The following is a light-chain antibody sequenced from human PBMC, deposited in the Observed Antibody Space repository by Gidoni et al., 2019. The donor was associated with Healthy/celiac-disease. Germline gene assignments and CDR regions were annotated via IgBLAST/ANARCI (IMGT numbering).Light chain of an antibody. CDR3: QQYNSYWT. Sequence: DIQMTQSPSTLSASVGDRVTITCRASQSISSWLAWYQQKPGKAPKLLIYDACSLESGVPSRFSGSGSGTEFTHTISSLQPDDFANYYCQQYNSYWTFGQGTKVEIK. CDR1: QSISSW. CDR2: DAC. V-gene: IGKV1-5*01. J-gene: IGKJ1*01.